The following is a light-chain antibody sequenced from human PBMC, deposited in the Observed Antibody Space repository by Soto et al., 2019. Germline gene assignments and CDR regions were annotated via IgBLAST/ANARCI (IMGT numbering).Light chain of an antibody. CDR3: QTWGTDIVV. Sequence: QSVLTQSPSASASLGASVKLTCTLSSGHSSYAIAWHQQQPEKGPRYLMKLNSDGRHSKGDGIPDRFSGSSSGAERYLTISSLQSEDEADYYCQTWGTDIVVFGGGTKVTVL. CDR2: LNSDGRH. J-gene: IGLJ2*01. CDR1: SGHSSYA. V-gene: IGLV4-69*01.